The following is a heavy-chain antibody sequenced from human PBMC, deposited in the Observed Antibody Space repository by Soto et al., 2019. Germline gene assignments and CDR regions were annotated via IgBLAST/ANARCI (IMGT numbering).Heavy chain of an antibody. V-gene: IGHV3-21*01. CDR3: AGDDNYDSSDYAFDI. J-gene: IGHJ3*02. CDR2: ISSISSYI. D-gene: IGHD3-22*01. CDR1: GFTFSRYS. Sequence: GGSLRLSCAASGFTFSRYSMNWVRQAPGKGLEWVSSISSISSYIYYADSVKGRFTISRDNAKNSLYLQMNSLRAEDTAVYYCAGDDNYDSSDYAFDIWGQGTMVTVSS.